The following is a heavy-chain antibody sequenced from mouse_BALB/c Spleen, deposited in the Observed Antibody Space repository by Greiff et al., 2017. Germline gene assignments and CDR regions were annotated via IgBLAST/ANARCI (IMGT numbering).Heavy chain of an antibody. V-gene: IGHV5-12-1*01. CDR1: GFAFSSYD. CDR2: ISSGGGST. J-gene: IGHJ4*01. D-gene: IGHD1-1*02. Sequence: EVKVVESGGGLVKPGGSLKLSCAASGFAFSSYDMSWVRQTPEKRLEWVAYISSGGGSTYYPDTVKGRFTISRDNAKNTLYLQMSSLKSEDTAMYYCARRGGNYAMDYWGQGTSVTVSS. CDR3: ARRGGNYAMDY.